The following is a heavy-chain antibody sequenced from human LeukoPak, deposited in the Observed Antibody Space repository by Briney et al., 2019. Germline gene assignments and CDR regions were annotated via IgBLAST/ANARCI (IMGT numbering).Heavy chain of an antibody. CDR3: AKGISPDTAMSGYFDY. D-gene: IGHD5-18*01. J-gene: IGHJ4*02. V-gene: IGHV3-9*01. Sequence: GGSLRLSCAASGFTFDDYAMHWVRQAPGKGLEWVSGISWNSGSIGYADSVKGRFTISRDNAKNSLYLQMNSLRAEDTALYYCAKGISPDTAMSGYFDYWGQGTLVTVSS. CDR2: ISWNSGSI. CDR1: GFTFDDYA.